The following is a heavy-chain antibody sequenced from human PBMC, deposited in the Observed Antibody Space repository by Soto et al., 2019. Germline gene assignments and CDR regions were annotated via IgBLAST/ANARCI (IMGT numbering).Heavy chain of an antibody. V-gene: IGHV3-11*05. D-gene: IGHD3-22*01. Sequence: QVQLVESGGGLVKPGGSLRLSCAASGFTFSDYYMSWIRQAPGKGLDWVSYISGTSTYTNYADSVKGRFTISRDNXXNSLYLQMNSLRAEDTAVYYCARGSYYDSSGGFDPWGQGTLVTVSS. CDR3: ARGSYYDSSGGFDP. CDR1: GFTFSDYY. J-gene: IGHJ5*02. CDR2: ISGTSTYT.